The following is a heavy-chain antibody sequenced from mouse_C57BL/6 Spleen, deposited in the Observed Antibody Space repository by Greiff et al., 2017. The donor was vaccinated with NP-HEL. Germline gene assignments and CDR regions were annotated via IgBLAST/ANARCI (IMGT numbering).Heavy chain of an antibody. V-gene: IGHV1-78*01. CDR3: ARWDYSNSSYWYFDV. D-gene: IGHD2-5*01. Sequence: VVKPGASVKISCKVSGYTFTDHTIHWMKQRPEQGLEWIGYIYPRVGSTKYNEKFKGKATLTADKSSSTAYMQLNSLTSEDSAVYFCARWDYSNSSYWYFDVWGTGTTVTVSS. CDR2: IYPRVGST. J-gene: IGHJ1*03. CDR1: GYTFTDHT.